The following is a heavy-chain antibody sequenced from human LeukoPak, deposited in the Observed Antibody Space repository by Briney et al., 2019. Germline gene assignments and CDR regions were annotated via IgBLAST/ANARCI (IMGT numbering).Heavy chain of an antibody. CDR2: IIPSGGST. D-gene: IGHD5-18*01. V-gene: IGHV1-46*01. CDR1: GYTFTTYY. CDR3: ARDGYTYGFDY. Sequence: ASVKVSCKASGYTFTTYYIHWVRQAPGQGREWMGIIIPSGGSTSYAQKFQGIVTMTRDTSTSTVYMELSSLRSEDTAVYYCARDGYTYGFDYWGQGTLVTVSS. J-gene: IGHJ4*02.